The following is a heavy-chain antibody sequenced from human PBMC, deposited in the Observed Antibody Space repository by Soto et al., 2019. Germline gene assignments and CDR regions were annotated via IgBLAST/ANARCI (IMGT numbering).Heavy chain of an antibody. CDR1: GYIFSSFY. CDR2: TSGYSGNS. CDR3: ARDIFGHVDAFDL. D-gene: IGHD3-3*02. V-gene: IGHV1-18*01. J-gene: IGHJ3*01. Sequence: GASVKVSCKASGYIFSSFYINWVRQAPGQGLEWMGWTSGYSGNSKYAQKFQGRVTRTTDTSTNTGYMEMRSLTSDDTAVYYCARDIFGHVDAFDLWGQGTMVT.